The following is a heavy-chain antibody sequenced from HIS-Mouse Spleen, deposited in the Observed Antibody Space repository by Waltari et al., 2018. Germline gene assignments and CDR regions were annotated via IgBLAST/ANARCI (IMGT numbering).Heavy chain of an antibody. V-gene: IGHV3-21*01. J-gene: IGHJ5*02. CDR1: GFTFSSYS. CDR3: AREEGATKGYNWFDP. CDR2: ISSSSSYI. D-gene: IGHD1-26*01. Sequence: EVQLVESGGGLVKPGGSLGLSCSASGFTFSSYSMNWVSQGPGKGLEWVSSISSSSSYIYYADSVKGRFTISRDNAKNSLYLQMNSLRAEDTAVYYCAREEGATKGYNWFDPWGQGTLVTVSS.